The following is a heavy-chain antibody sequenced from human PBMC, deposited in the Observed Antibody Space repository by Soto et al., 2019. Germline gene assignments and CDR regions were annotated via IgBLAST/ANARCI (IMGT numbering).Heavy chain of an antibody. D-gene: IGHD2-15*01. Sequence: QVQLVESGGGAVQPGRSVRLSCAASGFSFSYYAMHWVRQAPGKGLEWVAVIAYDSSKKYYADSVKGRFTISRDNSKNTLYLQMNSLRDDDTAVYYCASPYCSGGSCYLTEYFQYWGQGTLVTVSS. CDR3: ASPYCSGGSCYLTEYFQY. J-gene: IGHJ1*01. CDR1: GFSFSYYA. V-gene: IGHV3-30*03. CDR2: IAYDSSKK.